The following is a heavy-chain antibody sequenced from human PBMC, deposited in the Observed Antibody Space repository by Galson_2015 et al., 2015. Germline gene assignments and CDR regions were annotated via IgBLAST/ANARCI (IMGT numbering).Heavy chain of an antibody. V-gene: IGHV3-30*03. CDR2: ISNDGSNK. J-gene: IGHJ4*02. Sequence: SLRLSCAASGFTFSSYGMHWVRQAPGKGLEWVAVISNDGSNKYYADSVKGRFTISRDNSKNTLYLQMNSLRAEDTAVYYCATDGSYYDYWGQGTLVTVSS. CDR1: GFTFSSYG. D-gene: IGHD1-26*01. CDR3: ATDGSYYDY.